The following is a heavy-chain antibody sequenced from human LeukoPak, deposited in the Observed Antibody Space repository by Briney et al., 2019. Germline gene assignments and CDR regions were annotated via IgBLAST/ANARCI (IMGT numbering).Heavy chain of an antibody. J-gene: IGHJ4*02. V-gene: IGHV3-30*03. CDR3: ARRIAAAAAPYYFDY. CDR2: ISYDGSNK. Sequence: GGSLRLSCAASGFTFSSYGMHWVRQAPGKGLEWVAVISYDGSNKYYADSVKGRFTISRDNSKNTLYLQMNSLRAEDTAVYYCARRIAAAAAPYYFDYWGQGTPVTVSS. D-gene: IGHD6-13*01. CDR1: GFTFSSYG.